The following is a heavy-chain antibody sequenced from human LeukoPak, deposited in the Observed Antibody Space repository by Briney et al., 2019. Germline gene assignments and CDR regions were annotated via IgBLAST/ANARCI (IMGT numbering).Heavy chain of an antibody. CDR2: MCSGSRHI. CDR3: ARDRPTGASRLFVVQ. Sequence: GGSLRLSCAASGFTFSRYSMTWVRQAPGKGLERVSSMCSGSRHIYYADSVRGRFTISRDNAKNSLYLLMNSLRAEDTAVFYCARDRPTGASRLFVVQWGQGTLVTVSS. J-gene: IGHJ4*02. CDR1: GFTFSRYS. D-gene: IGHD3-3*01. V-gene: IGHV3-21*01.